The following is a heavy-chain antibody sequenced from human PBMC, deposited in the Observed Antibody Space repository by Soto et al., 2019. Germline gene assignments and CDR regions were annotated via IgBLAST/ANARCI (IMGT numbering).Heavy chain of an antibody. Sequence: SVKVSCKASGGTFSSYAISWVRQAPGQGREWMGGIIPIFGTANYAQKFQGRVTITADKSTRTAYMELSSLRSDDTAVYYCATVGVVESAASGIAYYGMDVWGQGTTVTVSS. D-gene: IGHD2-2*01. J-gene: IGHJ6*02. CDR2: IIPIFGTA. CDR3: ATVGVVESAASGIAYYGMDV. CDR1: GGTFSSYA. V-gene: IGHV1-69*06.